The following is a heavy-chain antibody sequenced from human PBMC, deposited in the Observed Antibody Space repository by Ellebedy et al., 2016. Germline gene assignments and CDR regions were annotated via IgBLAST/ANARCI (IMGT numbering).Heavy chain of an antibody. CDR3: ARVKLLWFEDPGSDYYYGMDV. V-gene: IGHV4-38-2*02. J-gene: IGHJ6*02. CDR2: IYQSGST. D-gene: IGHD3-10*01. Sequence: SETLSLXXTVSGYSISSGHYWGWIRQPPGKGLEWIGSIYQSGSTYYNPSLQSRVTISVDTSKNPFSLKLSSVTPADTAVYHCARVKLLWFEDPGSDYYYGMDVWGQGTTVTVSS. CDR1: GYSISSGHY.